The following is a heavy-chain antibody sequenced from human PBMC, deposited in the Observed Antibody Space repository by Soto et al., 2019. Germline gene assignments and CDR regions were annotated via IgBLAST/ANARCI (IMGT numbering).Heavy chain of an antibody. D-gene: IGHD3-9*01. CDR2: IYYRGSP. J-gene: IGHJ5*02. V-gene: IGHV4-39*01. CDR3: ARQYDDFQTGA. Sequence: QLQLQESGPGLVKPSETLSLTCTVSGGSISSSTYYWGWIRQPPGKGLAWIGSIYYRGSPYYNPSLKCRVTIAAEESKNQCSLKVSAVTAADTAVYFCARQYDDFQTGASGQGTLVTVSS. CDR1: GGSISSSTYY.